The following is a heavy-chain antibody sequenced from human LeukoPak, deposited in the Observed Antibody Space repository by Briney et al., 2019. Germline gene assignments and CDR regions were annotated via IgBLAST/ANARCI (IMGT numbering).Heavy chain of an antibody. D-gene: IGHD3-22*01. CDR2: ISGSGGST. V-gene: IGHV3-23*01. Sequence: GGSLRLSCAASGFTFSSYAMSWVRQAPGKGLEWVSAISGSGGSTYYADSVKGRFTISRDNSKNTLYLQINSLRAEDTAVYYCAKVGVIVVVYYFDYWGQGTLVTVSS. J-gene: IGHJ4*02. CDR1: GFTFSSYA. CDR3: AKVGVIVVVYYFDY.